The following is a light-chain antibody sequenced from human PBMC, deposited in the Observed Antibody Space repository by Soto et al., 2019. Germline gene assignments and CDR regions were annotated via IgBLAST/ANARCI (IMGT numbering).Light chain of an antibody. Sequence: EIVLTQSPAXLSLXPGERXTLSCRASQSVSSSLAWYQQKPGQAPRLLIYGASNGAAGIPARFSGTGSGTDFTLTISSLEPXDFAVYYCXQRYNWPLTFGGGTKVEIK. CDR1: QSVSSS. J-gene: IGKJ4*01. CDR3: XQRYNWPLT. CDR2: GAS. V-gene: IGKV3-11*01.